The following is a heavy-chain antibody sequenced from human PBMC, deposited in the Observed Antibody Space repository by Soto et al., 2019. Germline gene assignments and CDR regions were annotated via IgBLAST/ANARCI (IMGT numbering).Heavy chain of an antibody. V-gene: IGHV4-30-2*01. D-gene: IGHD1-26*01. Sequence: SETLSLTCAVSGGSISSGGYSWSWIRQPPGKGLAWIGYIYHSGSTYYNPSLKSRVTISVDRSKNQFSLKLSSVTAEDTAVYYCARDPSGSYYFDYWGQGTLVTVSS. J-gene: IGHJ4*02. CDR3: ARDPSGSYYFDY. CDR1: GGSISSGGYS. CDR2: IYHSGST.